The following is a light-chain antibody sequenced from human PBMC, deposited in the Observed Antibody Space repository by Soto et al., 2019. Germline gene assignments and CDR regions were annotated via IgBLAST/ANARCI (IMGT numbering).Light chain of an antibody. J-gene: IGKJ5*01. CDR1: QSVSTY. CDR3: QQRGSWIT. CDR2: DAS. Sequence: EIVLTQSPATLSLSPGERATLSCRASQSVSTYLAWYQQRPGRAPRLLIYDASNRATGIPARFSGSGCGKYFTPTISRLEPEDFAVYCCQQRGSWITFGQGTRLEIK. V-gene: IGKV3-11*01.